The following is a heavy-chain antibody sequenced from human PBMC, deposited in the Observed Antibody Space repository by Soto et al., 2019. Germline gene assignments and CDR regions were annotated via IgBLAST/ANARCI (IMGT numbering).Heavy chain of an antibody. CDR3: ARDYRAAGTGYYGMDV. CDR1: GFSFSDYF. Sequence: ASVKVSCKASGFSFSDYFMHWVRQAPGQGLEWMGWINPNSGGTNYAQKFQGWVTMTRDTSISTAYMELSRLRSDDTAVYYCARDYRAAGTGYYGMDVWGQGTTVTVSS. CDR2: INPNSGGT. J-gene: IGHJ6*02. D-gene: IGHD6-13*01. V-gene: IGHV1-2*04.